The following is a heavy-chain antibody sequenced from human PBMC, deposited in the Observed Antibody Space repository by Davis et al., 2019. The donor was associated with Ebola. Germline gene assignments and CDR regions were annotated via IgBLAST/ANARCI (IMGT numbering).Heavy chain of an antibody. CDR3: ARDSGAKPNY. Sequence: AASVKVSCKASGYTFTSYAMHWVRHAPGQRLEWMGWISAYNGNTNYAQKLQGRVTMTTDTSTSTAYMELRSLRSDDTAVYYCARDSGAKPNYWGQGTLVTVSS. CDR1: GYTFTSYA. D-gene: IGHD1-26*01. J-gene: IGHJ4*02. CDR2: ISAYNGNT. V-gene: IGHV1-18*01.